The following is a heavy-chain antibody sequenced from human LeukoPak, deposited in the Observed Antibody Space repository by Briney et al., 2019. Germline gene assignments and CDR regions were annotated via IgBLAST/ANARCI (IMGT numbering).Heavy chain of an antibody. V-gene: IGHV4-59*08. CDR3: ARHRDYYDT. CDR1: GSSINNNF. Sequence: PSETLSLTCTVSGSSINNNFWTWIRQPPGKGLEWIGHIYSTGSANYNPSLKSRVLISGDTSKNQIPLKLTSVTAADTAVYFCARHRDYYDTWGHGTLVTVSS. D-gene: IGHD3-22*01. CDR2: IYSTGSA. J-gene: IGHJ4*01.